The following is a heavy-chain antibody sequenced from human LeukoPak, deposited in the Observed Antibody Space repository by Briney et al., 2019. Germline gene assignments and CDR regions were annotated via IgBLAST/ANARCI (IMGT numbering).Heavy chain of an antibody. D-gene: IGHD7-27*01. CDR2: INTNTGNP. V-gene: IGHV7-4-1*02. J-gene: IGHJ4*02. Sequence: GASVKVSCKASGYTFTSYGISWVRQAPGQGLEWMGWINTNTGNPTYAQGFTGRFVFSLDTSVSTAYLQISSLKAEDTAVYYCAREPSVSNWGPDFDYWGQGTLVTVSS. CDR3: AREPSVSNWGPDFDY. CDR1: GYTFTSYG.